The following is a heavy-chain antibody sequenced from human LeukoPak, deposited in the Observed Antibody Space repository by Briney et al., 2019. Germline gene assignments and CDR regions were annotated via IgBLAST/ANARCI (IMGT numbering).Heavy chain of an antibody. D-gene: IGHD2-2*01. J-gene: IGHJ5*02. V-gene: IGHV1-8*01. Sequence: RASVKVSCKASGYTFTSYDINWVRQATGQGLEWMGWMNPNSGNTGYAQKFQGRVTMTRNTSISTAYMELSSLRSEDTTVYYCARELGYCSSTSCPWGQGTLVTVSS. CDR3: ARELGYCSSTSCP. CDR1: GYTFTSYD. CDR2: MNPNSGNT.